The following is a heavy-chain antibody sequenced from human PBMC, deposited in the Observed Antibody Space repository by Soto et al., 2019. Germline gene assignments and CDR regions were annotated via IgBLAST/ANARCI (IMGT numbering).Heavy chain of an antibody. V-gene: IGHV3-11*01. CDR1: GFNFSDYY. CDR2: IDSRGRTI. Sequence: QVQLVESGGDLVKPGGSLRLSCAASGFNFSDYYMSWIRQAPGKGLEWVSYIDSRGRTISYAVSVKGRFTISRDKAKNSLYLQMNSLRAEDTAVYYCARQAARNYFDFWGQGTPVTVSS. D-gene: IGHD6-6*01. CDR3: ARQAARNYFDF. J-gene: IGHJ4*02.